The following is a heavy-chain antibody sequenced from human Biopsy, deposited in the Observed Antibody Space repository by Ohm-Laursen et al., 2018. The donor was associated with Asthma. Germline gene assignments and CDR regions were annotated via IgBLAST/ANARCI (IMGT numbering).Heavy chain of an antibody. D-gene: IGHD7-27*01. V-gene: IGHV4-39*01. Sequence: SETLSLTCTVSGGSMSSSSYSWGWIRQPPGKGLEWIGSISYTGNTDIPSLRSRVTLSVDTSKNNFSLKLTSVTAADTAVFNCARHWNWGSFFDYWGQGTLVTVSS. CDR3: ARHWNWGSFFDY. CDR1: GGSMSSSSYS. CDR2: ISYTGNT. J-gene: IGHJ4*02.